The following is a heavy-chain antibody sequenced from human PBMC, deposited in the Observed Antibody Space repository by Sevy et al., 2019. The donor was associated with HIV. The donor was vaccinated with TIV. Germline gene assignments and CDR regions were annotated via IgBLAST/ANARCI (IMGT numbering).Heavy chain of an antibody. CDR3: ARGQWEHPY. Sequence: SETLSLTCAVYGGSFSGYYWSWIPQPPGKGLEWIGEIIPSGITNYNPSLKSRVTISIDTSKNQFSLKVKSVTAADTAIYYCARGQWEHPYWGQGTQVTVSS. CDR2: IIPSGIT. CDR1: GGSFSGYY. J-gene: IGHJ4*02. D-gene: IGHD1-26*01. V-gene: IGHV4-34*01.